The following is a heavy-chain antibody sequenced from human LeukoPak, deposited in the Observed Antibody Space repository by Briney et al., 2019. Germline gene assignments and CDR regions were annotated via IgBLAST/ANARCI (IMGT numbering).Heavy chain of an antibody. Sequence: GGSLRLSCAASGFTFSNYAMSWVRQAPGKGLEWVSAISGSGAYTYYADSVKGRLTISRDSSKNTLYLQMNSLRAEDTAVYYCAKDDGLAAAGTSFDYWGQGTLVTVSS. CDR1: GFTFSNYA. V-gene: IGHV3-23*01. D-gene: IGHD6-13*01. CDR2: ISGSGAYT. J-gene: IGHJ4*02. CDR3: AKDDGLAAAGTSFDY.